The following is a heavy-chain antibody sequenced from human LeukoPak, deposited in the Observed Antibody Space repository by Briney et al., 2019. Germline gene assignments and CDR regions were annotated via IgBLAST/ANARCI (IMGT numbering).Heavy chain of an antibody. V-gene: IGHV4-4*02. Sequence: SGTLSLTCAVSGGSISSSNWWSWVRQPPGKGLEWIGEIYHSGSTNYNPSLKSRVTISVDKSKNQFSLKLSSVTAADTAVFYCARSREWFGELLGDYWGQGTLVTVSS. CDR3: ARSREWFGELLGDY. CDR1: GGSISSSNW. D-gene: IGHD3-10*01. CDR2: IYHSGST. J-gene: IGHJ4*02.